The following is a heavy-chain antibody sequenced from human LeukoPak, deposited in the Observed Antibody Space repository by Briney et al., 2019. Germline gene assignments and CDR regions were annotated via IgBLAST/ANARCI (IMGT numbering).Heavy chain of an antibody. Sequence: GGSLRLSCAASGFTFSSYAMHWVRQAPGKGLEWVAVISYDGSNKYYADPVKGRFTISRDNSKNTLYLQMNSLRAEDTAVYYCAREGRDGYNLDYWGQGTLVTVSS. J-gene: IGHJ4*02. CDR2: ISYDGSNK. CDR3: AREGRDGYNLDY. CDR1: GFTFSSYA. V-gene: IGHV3-30-3*01. D-gene: IGHD5-24*01.